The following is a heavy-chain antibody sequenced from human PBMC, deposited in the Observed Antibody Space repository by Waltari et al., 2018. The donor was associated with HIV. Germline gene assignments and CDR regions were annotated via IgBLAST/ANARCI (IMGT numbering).Heavy chain of an antibody. J-gene: IGHJ4*02. V-gene: IGHV1-46*01. Sequence: QVQLVQSVAEVKKPGASVKVSCRASGNTFTSYYMHWVRQAPGQGLEWMGVINPSGERTVYAQKFQGRVTMTRDASTSTVYMVLSTLRSEDTAVYYCARGFSGFDYWGQGTLITVSS. CDR1: GNTFTSYY. CDR2: INPSGERT. CDR3: ARGFSGFDY.